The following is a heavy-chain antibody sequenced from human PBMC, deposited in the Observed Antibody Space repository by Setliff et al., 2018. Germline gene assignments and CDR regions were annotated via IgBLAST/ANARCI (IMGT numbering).Heavy chain of an antibody. D-gene: IGHD3-22*01. CDR3: ARAPWGDDYDSLYTWSDP. CDR2: VNPSGGKT. Sequence: GPSVKVSCKTSGYGFTSHYFHWLRQAPGQGLEWVGIVNPSGGKTTLSQKFQGSVSMTADASTATVYMELRSLTSEDTAIYYCARAPWGDDYDSLYTWSDPWGQGSLVTVSS. J-gene: IGHJ5*02. CDR1: GYGFTSHY. V-gene: IGHV1-46*01.